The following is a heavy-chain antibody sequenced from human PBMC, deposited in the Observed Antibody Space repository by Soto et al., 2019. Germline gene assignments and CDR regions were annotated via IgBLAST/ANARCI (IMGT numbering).Heavy chain of an antibody. D-gene: IGHD3-10*01. CDR1: GFTFSSYA. CDR2: ISYDGSNK. V-gene: IGHV3-30-3*01. Sequence: PGGSLRLSCAASGFTFSSYAMHWVRQAPGKGLEWVAVISYDGSNKYYADSVKGRFTISRDNSKNTLYLQMNSLRAEDTAVYYCARGYYYGSGSTPPFDYWGQGTLVTVSS. CDR3: ARGYYYGSGSTPPFDY. J-gene: IGHJ4*02.